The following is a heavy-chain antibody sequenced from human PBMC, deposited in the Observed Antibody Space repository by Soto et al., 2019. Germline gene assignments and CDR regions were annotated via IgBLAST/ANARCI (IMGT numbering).Heavy chain of an antibody. CDR3: VRGVLS. J-gene: IGHJ1*01. CDR2: IHHSGST. Sequence: SENLSLTCNVSGGSISIDGYYWTWIRQHPGKGLEWIGNIHHSGSTFYNPSLKSRVSISVDTSKNQFSLKLSSVTAADTAVYFCVRGVLSWGQGTLVTVS. D-gene: IGHD3-10*01. CDR1: GGSISIDGYY. V-gene: IGHV4-31*03.